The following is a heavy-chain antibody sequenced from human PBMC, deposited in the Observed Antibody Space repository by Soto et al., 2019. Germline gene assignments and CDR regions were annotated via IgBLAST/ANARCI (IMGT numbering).Heavy chain of an antibody. Sequence: GPTLVNPTHTLTLTCTFSGFSLSTSGMCVSWIRQPPGKALEWLALIDWDDDKYYSTSLKTRLTISKDTSKNQVVLTMTNVDPVDTATYYCARSNIVGRPYYFDYWGQGTLVTVYS. J-gene: IGHJ4*02. CDR2: IDWDDDK. D-gene: IGHD1-26*01. V-gene: IGHV2-70*01. CDR3: ARSNIVGRPYYFDY. CDR1: GFSLSTSGMC.